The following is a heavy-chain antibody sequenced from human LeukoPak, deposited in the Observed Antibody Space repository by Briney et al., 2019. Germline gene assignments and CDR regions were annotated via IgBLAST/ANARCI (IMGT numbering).Heavy chain of an antibody. CDR3: ARRARYSYGYVDY. Sequence: GESLQISCKGSGYSFTSYWIGWVRQMPGKSLEWMGIIYPGDSDTRYSPSFQGQVTISADKSISTAYLQWSSLKASDTAMYYCARRARYSYGYVDYWGQGTLVTVSS. D-gene: IGHD5-18*01. J-gene: IGHJ4*02. CDR2: IYPGDSDT. CDR1: GYSFTSYW. V-gene: IGHV5-51*01.